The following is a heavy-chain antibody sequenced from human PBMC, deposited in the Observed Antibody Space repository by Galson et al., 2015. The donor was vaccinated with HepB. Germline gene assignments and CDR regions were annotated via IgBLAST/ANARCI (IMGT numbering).Heavy chain of an antibody. CDR3: ARDVYYDYVWGSVTINNWYFDL. J-gene: IGHJ2*01. Sequence: SLRLSCAASGFTFSSYSMNWVRQAPGKGLEWVSYISSSSSTIYYADSVKGRFTISRDNAKNSLYLQMNSLRAEDTAVYYCARDVYYDYVWGSVTINNWYFDLWGRGTLVTVSS. D-gene: IGHD3-16*01. CDR1: GFTFSSYS. CDR2: ISSSSSTI. V-gene: IGHV3-48*01.